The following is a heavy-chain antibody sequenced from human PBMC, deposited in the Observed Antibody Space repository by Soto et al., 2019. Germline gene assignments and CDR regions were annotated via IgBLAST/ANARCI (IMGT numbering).Heavy chain of an antibody. CDR3: VKLKAIVATRPIDY. Sequence: EVQLLESGGGLVPPGGSLRLSCAASGFTFSSYAMSWVRQAPGKGLEWVSGISGSGGSTYYADSVKGRFTISRDTSKNTLDLQMNTLGAEDTAVYYCVKLKAIVATRPIDYWGQGTLVTVSS. CDR1: GFTFSSYA. CDR2: ISGSGGST. D-gene: IGHD5-12*01. V-gene: IGHV3-23*01. J-gene: IGHJ4*02.